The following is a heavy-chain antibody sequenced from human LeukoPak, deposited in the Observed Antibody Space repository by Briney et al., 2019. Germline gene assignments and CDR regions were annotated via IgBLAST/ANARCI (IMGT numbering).Heavy chain of an antibody. J-gene: IGHJ3*02. CDR1: GGSISSYY. D-gene: IGHD6-6*01. CDR2: IYYSGST. V-gene: IGHV4-59*01. Sequence: SETLSLTCTVSGGSISSYYWSWIRQPPGKGLEWIGYIYYSGSTNYNPSLKSRVTISVDTSKNQFSLKLSSVTAADTAVYYCAGEYSSSSGAFDIWGQGTMVTVSS. CDR3: AGEYSSSSGAFDI.